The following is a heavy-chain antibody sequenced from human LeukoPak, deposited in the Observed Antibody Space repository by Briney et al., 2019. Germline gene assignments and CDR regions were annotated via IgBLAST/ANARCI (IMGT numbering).Heavy chain of an antibody. CDR1: GYSISSGYN. V-gene: IGHV4-38-2*02. CDR3: ARPSGTTPFKRFDY. J-gene: IGHJ4*02. D-gene: IGHD1-7*01. Sequence: KPSETLSLTCTVSGYSISSGYNWTWIRQPPGKGLEWIGEINHSGSTDYNPSLKSRVTISVDTSKNQFSLKVSSVTAADTAVYYCARPSGTTPFKRFDYWGQGALVTVSS. CDR2: INHSGST.